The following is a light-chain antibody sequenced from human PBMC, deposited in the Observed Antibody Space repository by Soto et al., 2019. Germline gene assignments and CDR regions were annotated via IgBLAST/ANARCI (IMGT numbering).Light chain of an antibody. V-gene: IGKV3-20*01. CDR3: HQFSDSPQT. CDR1: QSLSVSY. CDR2: STS. Sequence: EIVLTQSPGTLSLSPGDRATLSCRASQSLSVSYIAWYQQKPGQAPRLLIYSTSTRDAGIPDRFTGRGSGTHFTLAISRLEPEDFAVYYCHQFSDSPQTFGQGTTVEV. J-gene: IGKJ1*01.